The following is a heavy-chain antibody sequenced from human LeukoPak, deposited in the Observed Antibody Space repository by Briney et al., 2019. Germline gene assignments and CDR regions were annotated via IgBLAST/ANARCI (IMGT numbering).Heavy chain of an antibody. V-gene: IGHV3-11*04. CDR1: GFTFSDYY. CDR3: ARRTSSWLYYYYMDV. J-gene: IGHJ6*03. CDR2: ISSSGSTI. D-gene: IGHD6-6*01. Sequence: PGGSLRLSCAASGFTFSDYYMSWIRQAPGKGLEWVSYISSSGSTIYYADSVKGRFTISRDNAKNSLYLQMNSLRAEDTAVYYCARRTSSWLYYYYMDVWGKGTTVTVSS.